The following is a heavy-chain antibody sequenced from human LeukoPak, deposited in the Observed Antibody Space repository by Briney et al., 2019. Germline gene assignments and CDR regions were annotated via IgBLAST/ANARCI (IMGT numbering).Heavy chain of an antibody. Sequence: SETLSLTCAVYGGSFSGYYWSWIRQPPGKGLEWIGEINHSGSTNYNPPLKSRVTISVDTSKNQFSLKLSSVTAADTAVYYCARAPHSYCSSTSCYPHYGMDVWGQGTTVTVSS. V-gene: IGHV4-34*01. CDR2: INHSGST. CDR1: GGSFSGYY. D-gene: IGHD2-2*01. J-gene: IGHJ6*02. CDR3: ARAPHSYCSSTSCYPHYGMDV.